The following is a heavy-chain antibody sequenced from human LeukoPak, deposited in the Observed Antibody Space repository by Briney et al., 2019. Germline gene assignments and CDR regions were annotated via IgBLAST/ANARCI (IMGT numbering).Heavy chain of an antibody. J-gene: IGHJ6*02. CDR1: GGSISSYY. Sequence: PSETQSLTCTVSGGSISSYYWSWIRQPPGKGLEWIGYIYYSGSTNYNPSLKSRVTISVDTSKNQFSLKLSSVTAADTAVYYCARVVTIFGVVAYGMDVWGQGTTVTVSS. V-gene: IGHV4-59*01. D-gene: IGHD3-3*01. CDR3: ARVVTIFGVVAYGMDV. CDR2: IYYSGST.